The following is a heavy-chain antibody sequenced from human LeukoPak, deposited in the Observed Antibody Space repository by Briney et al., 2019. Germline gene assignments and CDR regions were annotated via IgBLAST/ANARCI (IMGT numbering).Heavy chain of an antibody. D-gene: IGHD2-21*02. J-gene: IGHJ4*02. Sequence: PGGSLRLSCAASGFTFSSYEMNWVRQAPGKGLEWVSYISSSGSTIYYADSVKGRFTISRDNAKNSLYLQMNSLRAEDTAVYYCAREDTCGGDCYADYWGQGTLVTVSS. CDR3: AREDTCGGDCYADY. V-gene: IGHV3-48*03. CDR2: ISSSGSTI. CDR1: GFTFSSYE.